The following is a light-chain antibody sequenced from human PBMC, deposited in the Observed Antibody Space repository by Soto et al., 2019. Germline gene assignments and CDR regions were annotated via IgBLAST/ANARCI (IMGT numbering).Light chain of an antibody. Sequence: EIVMTHSPATLSVSPGERATLSCRASQSVSSNLAWSQQKPGQAPRLPIYGASTRATGIPAGFSSRWSGTECTLTINILQSEVFAVYFCQQYNNWHPTFGQGTKVEI. CDR3: QQYNNWHPT. CDR1: QSVSSN. V-gene: IGKV3-15*01. J-gene: IGKJ1*01. CDR2: GAS.